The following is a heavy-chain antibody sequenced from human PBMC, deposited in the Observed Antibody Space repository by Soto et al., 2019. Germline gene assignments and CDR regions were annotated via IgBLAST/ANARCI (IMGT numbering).Heavy chain of an antibody. V-gene: IGHV3-7*03. J-gene: IGHJ4*02. CDR3: ARDVWFSLDS. CDR2: TNKDGSEA. CDR1: GFIFRNDY. Sequence: GGSLRLSCVACGFIFRNDYISWVRQAPWKGLEWVAKTNKDGSEAYYVDSLEGRFTISRDNAKNLLFLEMKSLRVDDTAVYYCARDVWFSLDSCGRGTLVTFCS. D-gene: IGHD3-9*01.